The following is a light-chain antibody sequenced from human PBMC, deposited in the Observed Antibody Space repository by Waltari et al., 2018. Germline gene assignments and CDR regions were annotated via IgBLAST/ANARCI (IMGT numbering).Light chain of an antibody. CDR2: EDS. Sequence: QSALTQPASVSGSPGQSITISCTGTSSDVGPYDLVSWYQQHPDKATKLMVFEDSKRPSEISNRFSGSKSGNTASLTISGLQAEDEADYYCCSYTNSRTWVFGGGTKLTVL. J-gene: IGLJ3*02. CDR1: SSDVGPYDL. CDR3: CSYTNSRTWV. V-gene: IGLV2-23*01.